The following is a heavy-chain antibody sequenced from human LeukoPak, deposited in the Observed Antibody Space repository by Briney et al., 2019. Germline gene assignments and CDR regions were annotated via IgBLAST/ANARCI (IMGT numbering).Heavy chain of an antibody. CDR1: GGSISSSSYY. Sequence: SETLSLTCTVSGGSISSSSYYRGWIRQPPGKGLEWIGSIYYSGSTYYNPSLKSRVTISADTSKNQFSLKLSSVTAADTAVYYCARYSSGWYYFDYWGQGTLVTVSS. D-gene: IGHD6-19*01. CDR2: IYYSGST. CDR3: ARYSSGWYYFDY. V-gene: IGHV4-39*01. J-gene: IGHJ4*02.